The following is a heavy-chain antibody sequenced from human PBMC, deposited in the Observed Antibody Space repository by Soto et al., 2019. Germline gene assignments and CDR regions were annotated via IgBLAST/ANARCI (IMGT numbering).Heavy chain of an antibody. CDR3: APQPGITMVRGLFDYYYYYMDV. CDR1: GFTFSSYA. D-gene: IGHD3-10*01. Sequence: GGSLRLSCAASGFTFSSYAMSWVRQAPGKGLEWVSAISGSGGSTYYADSVKGRFTISRDNSKNTLYLQMNSLRAEDTAVYYCAPQPGITMVRGLFDYYYYYMDVWGKGTTVTVSS. V-gene: IGHV3-23*01. J-gene: IGHJ6*03. CDR2: ISGSGGST.